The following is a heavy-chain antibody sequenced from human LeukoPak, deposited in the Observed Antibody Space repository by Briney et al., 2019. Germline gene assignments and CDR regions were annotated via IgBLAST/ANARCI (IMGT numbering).Heavy chain of an antibody. CDR1: GGSFSGYY. CDR3: ARGLLSGGANDAFDI. Sequence: SETLSLTCAVYGGSFSGYYWSWIRQPPGKGLEWIGEINHSRSTNYNPSLKSRVTISVDTSKNQFSLKLSSVTAADTAVYYCARGLLSGGANDAFDIWGQGTMVTVSS. J-gene: IGHJ3*02. CDR2: INHSRST. D-gene: IGHD2-21*01. V-gene: IGHV4-34*01.